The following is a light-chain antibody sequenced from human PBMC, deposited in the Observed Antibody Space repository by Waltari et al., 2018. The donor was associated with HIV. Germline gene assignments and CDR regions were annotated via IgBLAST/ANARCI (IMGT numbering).Light chain of an antibody. Sequence: ELVLTQSPGTLSLSPGERATPSCRASQSVNANFFAWYQQRPGQAPRLLIYGASTRAPGVPDRFSGSGSGTDFILAISRLEPEDFAVYYCHQYGNSPSTFGQGTTLDIK. J-gene: IGKJ2*01. CDR1: QSVNANF. V-gene: IGKV3-20*01. CDR3: HQYGNSPST. CDR2: GAS.